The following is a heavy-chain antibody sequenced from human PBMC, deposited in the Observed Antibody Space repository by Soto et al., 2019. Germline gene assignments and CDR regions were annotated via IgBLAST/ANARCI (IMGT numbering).Heavy chain of an antibody. CDR2: TAGSGTKS. Sequence: EAQLVESGGGQAQPGGSLRLSCAASGFTFSAYTMSWVRQAPGKGLEWVSATAGSGTKSFYGESVKGRFTDSRDNSRNPLSLQVTRLGADDMAVYYCAVDAVAGNDKWDAFDLWGQGTLVTVSS. CDR3: AVDAVAGNDKWDAFDL. CDR1: GFTFSAYT. V-gene: IGHV3-23*02. J-gene: IGHJ5*02. D-gene: IGHD6-19*01.